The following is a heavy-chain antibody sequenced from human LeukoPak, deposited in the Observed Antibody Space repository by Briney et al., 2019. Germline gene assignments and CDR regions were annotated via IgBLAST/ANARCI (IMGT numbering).Heavy chain of an antibody. CDR2: IFHSGST. D-gene: IGHD1-14*01. V-gene: IGHV4-59*01. J-gene: IGHJ4*02. CDR1: GGSLSPYC. Sequence: PSETLSLTCTVSGGSLSPYCWSWVRQPPGKRLEWIGYIFHSGSTNYNPSPKSRVTISVDTSKNQFSLRLTSVTAADTAVYYCVRTNPWDLTYYFDYWGQGTLVTVSS. CDR3: VRTNPWDLTYYFDY.